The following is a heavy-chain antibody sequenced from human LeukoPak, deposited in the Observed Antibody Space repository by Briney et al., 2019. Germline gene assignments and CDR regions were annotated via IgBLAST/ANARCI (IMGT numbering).Heavy chain of an antibody. V-gene: IGHV3-9*01. J-gene: IGHJ3*02. CDR3: AKDINVLGAFDI. CDR2: ISWNSGSI. Sequence: GRSLRLFCAASGLTFDDYAMHWVRQAPGRGLEWVSGISWNSGSIGYADSVKGRFTISRDNAKNSLYLQMNSLRAEDTALYYCAKDINVLGAFDIWGQGTMVTVSS. CDR1: GLTFDDYA. D-gene: IGHD7-27*01.